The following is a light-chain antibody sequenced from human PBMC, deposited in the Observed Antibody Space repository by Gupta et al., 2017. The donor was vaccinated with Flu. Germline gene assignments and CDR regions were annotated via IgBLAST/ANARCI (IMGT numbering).Light chain of an antibody. CDR3: GDSDASISGFV. CDR2: SND. V-gene: IGLV1-47*02. Sequence: QSVLAQAPSASGTPGQRVIISCSGSNSNIGSNYLVWYHHLPGTDTKRLIFSNDQRPSGVIDRGLCYTSGNYASPRTICLRSEEEADDYWGDSDASISGFVFGGGTKITVL. CDR1: NSNIGSNY. J-gene: IGLJ2*01.